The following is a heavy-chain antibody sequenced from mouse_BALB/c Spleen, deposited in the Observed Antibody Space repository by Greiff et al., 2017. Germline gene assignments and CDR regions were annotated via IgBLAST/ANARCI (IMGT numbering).Heavy chain of an antibody. Sequence: QVQLKESGPGLVAPSQSLSITCTVSGFSLTGYGVNWVRQPPGKGLEWLGMIWGDGSTDYNSALKSRLSISKDNSTSQVFLKMNSLQTDDTARYYCARAKISYYGSSYSWYFDVWGAGTTVTVSS. CDR2: IWGDGST. CDR3: ARAKISYYGSSYSWYFDV. V-gene: IGHV2-6-7*01. CDR1: GFSLTGYG. J-gene: IGHJ1*01. D-gene: IGHD1-1*01.